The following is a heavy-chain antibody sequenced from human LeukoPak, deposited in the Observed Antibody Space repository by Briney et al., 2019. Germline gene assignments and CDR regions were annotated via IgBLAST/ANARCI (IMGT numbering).Heavy chain of an antibody. V-gene: IGHV3-30-3*01. D-gene: IGHD1-1*01. CDR2: ISYDGGNT. CDR3: AKEGTGIHFDY. Sequence: HPGGSLRLSCAASGFTFSSNAIHWVRQAPGKGLEWVAEISYDGGNTYYADSVKGRFTISRDNSKNTLYLQMSSLRAEDTAVYYCAKEGTGIHFDYWGQGTLVTVSS. CDR1: GFTFSSNA. J-gene: IGHJ4*02.